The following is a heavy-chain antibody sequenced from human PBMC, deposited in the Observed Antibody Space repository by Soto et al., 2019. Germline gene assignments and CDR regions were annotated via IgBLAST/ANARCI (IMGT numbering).Heavy chain of an antibody. CDR2: ITSSGSIM. Sequence: GGSLRLSCTASGFTFSDYYMSWIRQAPGKGLECLSYITSSGSIMYHADSVKGRFTGSRDNAKNSLYMQMSSLRADDTAVYYCARAPSGSGGSTSCYDYWGLGTLVTVSS. V-gene: IGHV3-11*01. J-gene: IGHJ4*02. D-gene: IGHD2-2*01. CDR1: GFTFSDYY. CDR3: ARAPSGSGGSTSCYDY.